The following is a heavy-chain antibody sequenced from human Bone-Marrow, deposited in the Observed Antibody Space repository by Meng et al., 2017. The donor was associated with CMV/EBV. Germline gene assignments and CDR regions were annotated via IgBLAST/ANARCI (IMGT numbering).Heavy chain of an antibody. J-gene: IGHJ4*02. Sequence: QGEPVASGAEVKKPGASVKVSCKASGYTFTGYYMHWVRQAPGQGLEWMGWINPNSGGTNYAQKFQGRVTMTRDTSISTAYMELSRLRSDDTAVYYCARRRLVGYCSGGSCYGVDYWGQGTLVTVSS. D-gene: IGHD2-15*01. CDR3: ARRRLVGYCSGGSCYGVDY. CDR2: INPNSGGT. V-gene: IGHV1-2*02. CDR1: GYTFTGYY.